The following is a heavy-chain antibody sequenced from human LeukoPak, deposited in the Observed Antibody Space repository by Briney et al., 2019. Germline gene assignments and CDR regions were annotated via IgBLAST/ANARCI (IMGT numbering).Heavy chain of an antibody. Sequence: SETLSLTCTVSGGSISSSSYFWAWIRQPPGKGLEWIGCIYYSGSTYYNPSLNSRVTLSVHTSNNQFSLNLSSVTAGDTAVYYCARESITFGGVIVSSLPFDPWGQGTLVTVSS. D-gene: IGHD3-16*02. J-gene: IGHJ5*02. CDR2: IYYSGST. CDR3: ARESITFGGVIVSSLPFDP. CDR1: GGSISSSSYF. V-gene: IGHV4-39*07.